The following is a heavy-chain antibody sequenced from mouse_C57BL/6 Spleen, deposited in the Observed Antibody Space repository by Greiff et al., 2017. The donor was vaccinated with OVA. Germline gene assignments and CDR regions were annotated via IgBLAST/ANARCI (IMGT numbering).Heavy chain of an antibody. Sequence: VQLQQSGAELVKPGASVKMSCKASGYTFTSYWITWVKQRPGQGLEWIGVIYPGSGSTNYNEKFKSKATLTVDTSSSTAYMQLSSLTSEDSAVYYCAREGLGRVYYFDYWGQGTTLTVSS. CDR3: AREGLGRVYYFDY. CDR1: GYTFTSYW. J-gene: IGHJ2*01. V-gene: IGHV1-55*01. D-gene: IGHD4-1*01. CDR2: IYPGSGST.